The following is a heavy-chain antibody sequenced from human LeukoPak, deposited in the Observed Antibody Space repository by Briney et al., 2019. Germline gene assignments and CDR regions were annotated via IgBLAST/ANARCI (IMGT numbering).Heavy chain of an antibody. J-gene: IGHJ6*03. CDR2: IKQDGSEK. CDR3: ARGLVGGATTRYYYYYYMDV. V-gene: IGHV3-7*01. CDR1: GFTFSSYW. Sequence: PGGSLRLSCAVSGFTFSSYWMSWVRQAPGKGLEWVANIKQDGSEKYYVDSVKGRFTISRDNAKNSLYLQMNSLRAEDTAVYYCARGLVGGATTRYYYYYYMDVWGKGTTVTVSS. D-gene: IGHD1-26*01.